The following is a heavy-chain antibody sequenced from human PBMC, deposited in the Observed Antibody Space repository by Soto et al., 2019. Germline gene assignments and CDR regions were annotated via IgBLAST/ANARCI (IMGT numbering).Heavy chain of an antibody. Sequence: QVQLRESGPRLVKPSGTLSLTCAVSGSSITSSNWWTWVRQLPGKGLEWIGESYHSGSSNYNPSLKSRVTISVDKSKNQFFLKLTSVTAADTAVYYCARRYYYDSSGYYLGDWGQGTLVTVSS. CDR1: GSSITSSNW. CDR2: SYHSGSS. CDR3: ARRYYYDSSGYYLGD. D-gene: IGHD3-22*01. V-gene: IGHV4-4*02. J-gene: IGHJ4*02.